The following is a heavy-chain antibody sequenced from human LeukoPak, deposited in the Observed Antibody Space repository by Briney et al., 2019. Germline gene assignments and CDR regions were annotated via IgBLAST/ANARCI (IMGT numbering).Heavy chain of an antibody. CDR1: GSTFSSYG. J-gene: IGHJ4*02. D-gene: IGHD5-18*01. Sequence: GRSLRLSCAASGSTFSSYGMHWVRQAPGKGLEWVAVIWYDGSNKYYADSVKGRFTISRDNSKNTLYLQMNSLRAEDTAVYYCARDAGYSYGYLFDYWGQGTLVTVSS. CDR2: IWYDGSNK. V-gene: IGHV3-33*01. CDR3: ARDAGYSYGYLFDY.